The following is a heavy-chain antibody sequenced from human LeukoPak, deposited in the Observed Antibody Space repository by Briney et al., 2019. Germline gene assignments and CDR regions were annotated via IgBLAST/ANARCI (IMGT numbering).Heavy chain of an antibody. J-gene: IGHJ3*02. CDR3: AGWVAVAGAGGDAFDI. CDR1: GGSISSYY. Sequence: PSETLSLTCTVSGGSISSYYWSWIRQPPGKGLEWIGYIYYSGSTNYNPSLKSRVTISVDTSKNQFSLKLSSVTAADTAVYYCAGWVAVAGAGGDAFDIWGQGTMVTVSS. V-gene: IGHV4-59*01. D-gene: IGHD6-19*01. CDR2: IYYSGST.